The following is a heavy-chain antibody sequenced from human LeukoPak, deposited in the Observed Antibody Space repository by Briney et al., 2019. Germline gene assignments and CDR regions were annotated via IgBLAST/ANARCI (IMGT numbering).Heavy chain of an antibody. CDR2: IKSKTDGGTT. CDR1: GFTFSNAW. CDR3: ARLACGGDCYAPFDY. D-gene: IGHD2-21*02. J-gene: IGHJ4*02. Sequence: GGSLRLSCAASGFTFSNAWMSWVRQAPGKGLEWVGRIKSKTDGGTTDYAAPVKGRFTISRDNAKNSLYLQMNSLRAEDTAVYYCARLACGGDCYAPFDYWGQGTLVTVSS. V-gene: IGHV3-15*01.